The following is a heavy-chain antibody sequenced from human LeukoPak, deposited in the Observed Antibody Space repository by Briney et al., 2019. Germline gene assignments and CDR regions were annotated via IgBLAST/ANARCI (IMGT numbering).Heavy chain of an antibody. Sequence: PGGSLRLSCAASGFTFDDYAMDWVRQAPGKGLEWVSGISWNSGSIGYADSVKGRFTISRDNAKNSLYLQMNSLRAEDTALYYCAKLHHYYDSSGYYSAYAFDIWGQGTMVTVSS. J-gene: IGHJ3*02. D-gene: IGHD3-22*01. CDR2: ISWNSGSI. CDR3: AKLHHYYDSSGYYSAYAFDI. CDR1: GFTFDDYA. V-gene: IGHV3-9*01.